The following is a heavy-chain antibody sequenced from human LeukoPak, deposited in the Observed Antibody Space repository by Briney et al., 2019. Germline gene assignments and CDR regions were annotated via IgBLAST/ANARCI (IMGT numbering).Heavy chain of an antibody. V-gene: IGHV3-23*01. CDR3: AKDLNTDTAILRYFDY. J-gene: IGHJ4*02. Sequence: GRSLRLSCAASGFTFSSYAMSWVRQAPGKGLEWVSAISGSGGSTYYADSVKGRFTISRDNSKNTLYLQMNSLRAEDTAVYYCAKDLNTDTAILRYFDYWGQGTLVTVSS. D-gene: IGHD5-18*01. CDR1: GFTFSSYA. CDR2: ISGSGGST.